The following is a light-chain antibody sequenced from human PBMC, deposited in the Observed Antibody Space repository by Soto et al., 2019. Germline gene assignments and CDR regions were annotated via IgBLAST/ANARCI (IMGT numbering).Light chain of an antibody. CDR3: QSYDSSLSGYV. CDR1: SSNIGAGYE. V-gene: IGLV1-40*01. CDR2: ENN. Sequence: QSVLTQPPSVSEAPGQRVTISCTGSSSNIGAGYEAHWYQQFPFTAPKLLIYENNNRPSGVPDRFSGSKSGTSASLAITGLKAEDEAEYYCQSYDSSLSGYVFGTGTKLTV. J-gene: IGLJ1*01.